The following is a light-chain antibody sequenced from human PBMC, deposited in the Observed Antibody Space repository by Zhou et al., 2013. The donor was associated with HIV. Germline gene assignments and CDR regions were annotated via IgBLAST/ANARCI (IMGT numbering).Light chain of an antibody. CDR2: SAS. CDR3: QQYSYYLNS. Sequence: DIQMTQSPASLSASVGDRVTITCRASQGIYNSLAWYQQKPGKAPDLLIYSASTLQSGVPSRFSGSGYGTEFTLTISSLQPDDFATYYCQQYSYYLNSFGQGTKLEIK. V-gene: IGKV1-27*01. CDR1: QGIYNS. J-gene: IGKJ2*03.